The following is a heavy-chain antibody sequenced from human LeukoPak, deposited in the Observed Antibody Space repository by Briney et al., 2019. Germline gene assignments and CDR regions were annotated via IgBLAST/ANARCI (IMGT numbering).Heavy chain of an antibody. CDR2: IGSSGGGI. Sequence: GGSLRLSCAASGFTFSTYTMYWVRHPPGKRLEWVSIIGSSGGGIHYADSVKGRFTISRDNSKNALYLQMNSLRVEDTAVYYCAIGPNWGTHSWGQGVLVTVSS. V-gene: IGHV3-23*01. J-gene: IGHJ4*02. CDR3: AIGPNWGTHS. CDR1: GFTFSTYT. D-gene: IGHD7-27*01.